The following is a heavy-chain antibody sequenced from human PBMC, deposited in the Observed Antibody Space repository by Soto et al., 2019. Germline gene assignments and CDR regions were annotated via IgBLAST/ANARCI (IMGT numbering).Heavy chain of an antibody. CDR1: GGSISSSNW. CDR3: ARVSPTALLRWFDY. V-gene: IGHV4-4*02. D-gene: IGHD4-17*01. J-gene: IGHJ4*02. Sequence: PSETLSLTCAVSGGSISSSNWWSWVRQPPGKGLEWIGEIYHSGSTNYNPSLKSRVTISVDKSKNQFSLKLSSVTAADTAVYYCARVSPTALLRWFDYWGQGTLVTVSS. CDR2: IYHSGST.